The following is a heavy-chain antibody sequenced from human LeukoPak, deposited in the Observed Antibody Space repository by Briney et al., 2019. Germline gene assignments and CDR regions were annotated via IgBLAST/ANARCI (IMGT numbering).Heavy chain of an antibody. CDR1: GFTFSSYD. CDR3: AKVVGGAAAPGPYYYYYMDV. V-gene: IGHV3-21*01. J-gene: IGHJ6*03. D-gene: IGHD2-2*01. CDR2: VSSTSGYI. Sequence: GGSLRLSCAASGFTFSSYDMHWVRQAPGKGLEWVSSVSSTSGYIYYADSVKGRFTISRDNSKNTLYLQMNSLRAEDTAVYYCAKVVGGAAAPGPYYYYYMDVWGKGTTVTVSS.